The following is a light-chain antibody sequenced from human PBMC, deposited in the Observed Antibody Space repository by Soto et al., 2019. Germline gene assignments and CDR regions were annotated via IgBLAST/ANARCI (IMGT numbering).Light chain of an antibody. CDR2: EVS. CDR3: SSYAGSNNWV. J-gene: IGLJ3*02. CDR1: LSDVGGYNY. V-gene: IGLV2-8*01. Sequence: QSVLTQPPSAAGSPGQSVTISCTGTLSDVGGYNYVSWYQQHPGKAPKLMIYEVSKRPSGVPDRFSGSKSGNTASLTVSGLQAEDEADYYCSSYAGSNNWVFGGGTKVTVL.